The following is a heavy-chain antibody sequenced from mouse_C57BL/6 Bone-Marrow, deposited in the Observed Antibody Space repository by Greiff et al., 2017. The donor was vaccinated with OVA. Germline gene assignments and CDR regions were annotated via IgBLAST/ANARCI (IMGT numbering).Heavy chain of an antibody. V-gene: IGHV5-6*01. CDR3: ARLITTVVAPFAY. J-gene: IGHJ3*01. CDR1: GFTFSSYG. CDR2: ISSGGSYT. Sequence: EVQLVESGGDLVKPGGSLKLSCAASGFTFSSYGMSWVRQTPDKRLEWVATISSGGSYTYYPDSVKGRFTISRDNAKNTLYLQMSSLKSEDTAMYYCARLITTVVAPFAYWGQGTLVTVSA. D-gene: IGHD1-1*01.